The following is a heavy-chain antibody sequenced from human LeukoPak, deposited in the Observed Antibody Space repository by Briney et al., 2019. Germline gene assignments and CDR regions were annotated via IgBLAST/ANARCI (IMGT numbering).Heavy chain of an antibody. V-gene: IGHV1-18*04. CDR1: GYTFTSYA. J-gene: IGHJ4*02. Sequence: GASVKVSCNASGYTFTSYAISWVRQAPGQGLEWMGWISAYNGNTNYAQKLQGRVTMTTDTSTSTAYMELRSLRSDDTAVYYCARDTSGEGYCSGGSCSVNDYWGQGTLVTVSS. D-gene: IGHD2-15*01. CDR2: ISAYNGNT. CDR3: ARDTSGEGYCSGGSCSVNDY.